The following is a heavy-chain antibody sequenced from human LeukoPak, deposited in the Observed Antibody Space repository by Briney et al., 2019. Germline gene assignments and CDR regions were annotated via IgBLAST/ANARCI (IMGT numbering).Heavy chain of an antibody. CDR1: GFTFSRYS. V-gene: IGHV3-21*01. CDR3: ARNLRYFDWLLRTNAFDF. Sequence: GGSLRLSCAASGFTFSRYSMNWVRQAPGKGLEWVSSISISSSYIYYADSVKGRFTISRDNAKNSLYLQMNSLRAEDTAVYSCARNLRYFDWLLRTNAFDFWGQGTMVTVSS. CDR2: ISISSSYI. D-gene: IGHD3-9*01. J-gene: IGHJ3*01.